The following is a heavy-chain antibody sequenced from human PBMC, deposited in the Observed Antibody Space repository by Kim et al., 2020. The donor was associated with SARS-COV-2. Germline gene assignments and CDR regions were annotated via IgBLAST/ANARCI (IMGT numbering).Heavy chain of an antibody. Sequence: GGSLRLSCAVSGFTFSVYALTWVRQAPGEGLECVSGISGSGGSTSYADSVKGRFTISKDNSNNMLYLQMNSLRVEDTAVYYCAKTLYGGHSDWGQGTLVTVSS. V-gene: IGHV3-23*01. CDR1: GFTFSVYA. J-gene: IGHJ4*02. CDR3: AKTLYGGHSD. D-gene: IGHD4-17*01. CDR2: ISGSGGST.